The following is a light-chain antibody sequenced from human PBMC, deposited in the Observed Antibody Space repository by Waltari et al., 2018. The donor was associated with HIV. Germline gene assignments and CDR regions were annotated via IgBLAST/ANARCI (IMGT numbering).Light chain of an antibody. CDR2: GAS. CDR3: QQYNNWPPTT. V-gene: IGKV3-15*01. Sequence: EIVMTQSPATLSVSPGERATLSCRASQSVSSNLAWYQQNPGQAPRLLIYGASTRATGIPARFSGSGSGTEFTLTISSLQSEDFAFYYCQQYNNWPPTTFGQGTKLEIK. CDR1: QSVSSN. J-gene: IGKJ2*01.